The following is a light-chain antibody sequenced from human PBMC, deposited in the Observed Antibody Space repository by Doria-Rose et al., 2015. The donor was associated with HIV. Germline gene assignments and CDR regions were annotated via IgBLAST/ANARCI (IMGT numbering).Light chain of an antibody. CDR1: QSLLYTSKNY. CDR3: QQYYDTPS. CDR2: WAS. J-gene: IGKJ3*01. V-gene: IGKV4-1*01. Sequence: TRSPESLGMSLGERATLNCRSNQSLLYTSKNYLAWYQQKPGQPPKLLIYWASTRQSGVPARFGGSGSGTDFTLTISSLEAEDVAVYYCQQYYDTPSFGPGTTVDIK.